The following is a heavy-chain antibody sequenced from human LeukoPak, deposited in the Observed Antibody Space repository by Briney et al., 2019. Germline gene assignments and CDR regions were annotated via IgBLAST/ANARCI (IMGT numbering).Heavy chain of an antibody. Sequence: ASVXXXCKASGYTFTGYYMHWVRQAPGQGLEWMGRINPNSGGTNYAQKFQGRVTMPRDTSISTAYMELSRLRSDDTAVYYCARADCSSTSCLNAFDIWGQGTMVTVSS. CDR2: INPNSGGT. CDR1: GYTFTGYY. D-gene: IGHD2-2*01. J-gene: IGHJ3*02. CDR3: ARADCSSTSCLNAFDI. V-gene: IGHV1-2*06.